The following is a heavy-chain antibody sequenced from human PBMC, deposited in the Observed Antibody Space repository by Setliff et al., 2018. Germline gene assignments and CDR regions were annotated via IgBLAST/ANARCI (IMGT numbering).Heavy chain of an antibody. V-gene: IGHV4-38-2*01. CDR1: GYSISSGYN. Sequence: PEETLSLTCAVSGYSISSGYNWGWIRQPPGKGLEWIASIYYRGSTSYNSSLKSRVSISVDTSKNQFSLNLNSVTAADTAVYYCATLTGDRGVDYWGQGRLVTVSS. D-gene: IGHD7-27*01. CDR3: ATLTGDRGVDY. CDR2: IYYRGST. J-gene: IGHJ4*02.